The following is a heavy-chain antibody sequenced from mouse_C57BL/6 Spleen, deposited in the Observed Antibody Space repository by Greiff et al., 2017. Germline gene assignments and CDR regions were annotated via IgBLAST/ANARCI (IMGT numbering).Heavy chain of an antibody. CDR2: ISDGGSYT. V-gene: IGHV5-4*01. CDR3: AREVFDY. Sequence: EVQVVESGGGLVKPGGSLKLSCAASGFTFSSYAMSWVRQTPEKRLEWVATISDGGSYTYYPDNVKGRFTISRDNAKNNLYLQMSHLKSEDTAMYYCAREVFDYWGQGTTLTVSS. J-gene: IGHJ2*01. CDR1: GFTFSSYA.